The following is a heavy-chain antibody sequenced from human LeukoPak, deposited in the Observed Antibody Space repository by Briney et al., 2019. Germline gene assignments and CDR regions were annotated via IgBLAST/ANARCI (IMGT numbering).Heavy chain of an antibody. CDR3: ARISVRYYGSGSYHLSP. V-gene: IGHV4-59*01. CDR2: IYYSGST. J-gene: IGHJ5*02. CDR1: GGSISSYY. D-gene: IGHD3-10*01. Sequence: SETLSLTCTVSGGSISSYYWSWIRQPPGKGLEWIGYIYYSGSTNYNPSLKSRVTISVDTSKNQFSLKLSSVTAADTAVYYCARISVRYYGSGSYHLSPWGQGTLVTVSS.